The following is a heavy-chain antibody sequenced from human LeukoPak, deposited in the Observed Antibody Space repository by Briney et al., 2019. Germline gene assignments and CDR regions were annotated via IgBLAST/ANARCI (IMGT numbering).Heavy chain of an antibody. V-gene: IGHV1-18*01. Sequence: ASVKVSFKASGYTFTSYGISWVRQAPGQGREWMGWISAYNGNTNYAQKLQGRVTMTTDTSTSTAYMELRSLRSDDTAVYYCARDSGTVVVAATYYFDYWGQGTLVTVSS. CDR3: ARDSGTVVVAATYYFDY. J-gene: IGHJ4*02. CDR1: GYTFTSYG. D-gene: IGHD2-15*01. CDR2: ISAYNGNT.